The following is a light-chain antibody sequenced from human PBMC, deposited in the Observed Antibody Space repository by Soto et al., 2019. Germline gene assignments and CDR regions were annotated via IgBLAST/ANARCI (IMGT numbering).Light chain of an antibody. CDR1: QNITKN. V-gene: IGKV1-33*01. J-gene: IGKJ5*01. Sequence: DIQMTQSPSSLSASIGDIVTITCQASQNITKNLSWYQQKPGKAPKLLIYHASKLAKGVTSRFSGSGSGTDFSFIITSLKSEDLATYYCQQYYGLHTLTFGHGTRLEI. CDR3: QQYYGLHTLT. CDR2: HAS.